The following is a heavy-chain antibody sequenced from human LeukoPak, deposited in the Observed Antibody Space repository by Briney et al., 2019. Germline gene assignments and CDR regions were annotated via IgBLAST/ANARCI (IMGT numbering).Heavy chain of an antibody. CDR2: IYPGDSDT. J-gene: IGHJ4*02. Sequence: GESLKISCKASGYSFSNWWIVWVRQMPGKGLEWMGIIYPGDSDTTYSPSFQGQVTISADKSITTAYLQWGSLKASDTAMYYCVRFSDYWGQGTLVTVSS. V-gene: IGHV5-51*01. CDR1: GYSFSNWW. CDR3: VRFSDY.